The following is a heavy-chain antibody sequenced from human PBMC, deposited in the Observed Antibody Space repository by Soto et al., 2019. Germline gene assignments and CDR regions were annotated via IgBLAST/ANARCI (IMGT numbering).Heavy chain of an antibody. Sequence: ASVKVSCKASGYTFNTYGINWVRQAPGQGLEWMGWISAYNGNTNYAEKVRGRVTMTTDTSTSTAYMELRSLRSDDAAVYYCAREALSSSGWYYSDYWGQGTPVTVSS. CDR1: GYTFNTYG. CDR3: AREALSSSGWYYSDY. J-gene: IGHJ4*02. D-gene: IGHD6-13*01. CDR2: ISAYNGNT. V-gene: IGHV1-18*01.